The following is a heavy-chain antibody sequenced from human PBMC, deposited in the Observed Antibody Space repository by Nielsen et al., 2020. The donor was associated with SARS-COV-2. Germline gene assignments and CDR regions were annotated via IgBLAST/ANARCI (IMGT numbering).Heavy chain of an antibody. J-gene: IGHJ3*02. D-gene: IGHD6-19*01. CDR1: GYTFTGYY. CDR2: INPNSGGT. CDR3: ARDSSGWYRYDAFDI. Sequence: SVKVSCQASGYTFTGYYMHWVRQAPGQGLEWMGWINPNSGGTNYAQKFQGWVTMTRDTSISTAYMELSRLRSADTAVYYCARDSSGWYRYDAFDIWGQGTMVTVSS. V-gene: IGHV1-2*04.